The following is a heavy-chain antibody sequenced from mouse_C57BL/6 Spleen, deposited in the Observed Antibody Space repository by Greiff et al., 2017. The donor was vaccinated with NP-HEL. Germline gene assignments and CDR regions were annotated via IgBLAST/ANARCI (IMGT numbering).Heavy chain of an antibody. CDR2: IYPSDSET. Sequence: QVQLQQPGAELVRPGSSVKLSCKASGYTFTSYWMDWVKQRPGQGLEWIGNIYPSDSETHYNQKFKDKATLTVDKSSSTAYMQLSSPTSEDSAVYYCARSPLYYGSSHWYFDVWGTGTTVTVSS. V-gene: IGHV1-61*01. CDR1: GYTFTSYW. J-gene: IGHJ1*03. CDR3: ARSPLYYGSSHWYFDV. D-gene: IGHD1-1*01.